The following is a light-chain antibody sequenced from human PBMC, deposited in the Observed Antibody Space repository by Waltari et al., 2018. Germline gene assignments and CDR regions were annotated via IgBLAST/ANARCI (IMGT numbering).Light chain of an antibody. CDR1: RDINVGTNK. CDR2: YKPDSGT. Sequence: QAVLTQPAFLSAPPGPSASLPCPLRRDINVGTNKLYWYQHRPGSPPQFLVKYKPDSGTQLGSGVPSRFSGSKDTSANAGILLISGLQSEDEADYYCMILYNNAVVFGGGTKVTVL. V-gene: IGLV5-45*01. J-gene: IGLJ3*02. CDR3: MILYNNAVV.